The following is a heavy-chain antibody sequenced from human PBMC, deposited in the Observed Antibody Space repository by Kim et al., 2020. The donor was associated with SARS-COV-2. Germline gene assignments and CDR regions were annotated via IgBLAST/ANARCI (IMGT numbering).Heavy chain of an antibody. CDR3: ASAPYSSGQGNWCDP. V-gene: IGHV4-39*01. J-gene: IGHJ5*02. Sequence: PSLKSRVTISVDTSKNQFSRKLSSVTAADTAVYYCASAPYSSGQGNWCDPWGQGTLVTVSS. D-gene: IGHD6-19*01.